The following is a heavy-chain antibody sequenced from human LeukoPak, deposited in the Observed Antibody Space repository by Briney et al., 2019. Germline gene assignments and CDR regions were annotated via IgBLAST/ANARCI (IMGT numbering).Heavy chain of an antibody. J-gene: IGHJ5*02. CDR3: ARGRADIVVVPAAPGWFDP. CDR1: GGSFSGYY. Sequence: SETLSLTCAVYGGSFSGYYWSWIRQPPGKGLEWIGEINHSGSTNYNPSLKSRVTISVDTSKNQFSLKLSSVTAADTAVYYCARGRADIVVVPAAPGWFDPWGQGTLVTVSS. CDR2: INHSGST. D-gene: IGHD2-2*01. V-gene: IGHV4-34*01.